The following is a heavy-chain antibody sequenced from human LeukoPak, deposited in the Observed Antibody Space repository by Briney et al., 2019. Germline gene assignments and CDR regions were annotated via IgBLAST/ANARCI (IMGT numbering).Heavy chain of an antibody. D-gene: IGHD3-10*01. CDR2: MNPDSGKK. CDR3: AKYKGGDYIDSGKRYYLDH. CDR1: GYMFTSYD. Sequence: GASVKVSCKASGYMFTSYDINWVRQATGQGLEWMVWMNPDSGKKGQAQKFQGRITMTRNTSISTAYMELSSLGPEDTAVYYCAKYKGGDYIDSGKRYYLDHWGQGTPVTVSS. J-gene: IGHJ4*02. V-gene: IGHV1-8*01.